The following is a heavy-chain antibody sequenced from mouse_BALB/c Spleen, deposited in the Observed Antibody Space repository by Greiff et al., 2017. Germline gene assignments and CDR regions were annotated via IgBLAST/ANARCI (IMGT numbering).Heavy chain of an antibody. D-gene: IGHD3-1*01. V-gene: IGHV1-15*01. J-gene: IGHJ4*01. CDR3: TREGYGNYYAMDY. CDR1: GYTFTDYE. CDR2: IDPETGGT. Sequence: QVQLQQPGAELVRPGASVTLSCKASGYTFTDYEMHWVKQTPVHGLEWIGAIDPETGGTAYNQKFKGKATLTADKSSSTAYMELRSLTSEDSAVYYCTREGYGNYYAMDYWGQGTSVTVSS.